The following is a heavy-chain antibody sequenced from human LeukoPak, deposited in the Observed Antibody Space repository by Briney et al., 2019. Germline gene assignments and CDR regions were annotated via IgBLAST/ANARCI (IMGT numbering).Heavy chain of an antibody. CDR2: IHSSGRT. V-gene: IGHV4-59*01. CDR3: ARGPAKSGTYLDY. D-gene: IGHD1-26*01. Sequence: PSETLSLTCTVSGGSMSNYYWNWIRQPPGKGLEWIGYIHSSGRTSLNPSLRGRVTTSLDASRNQFSLQLSSVTATDTAVYYCARGPAKSGTYLDYWGQGTLVTVSS. CDR1: GGSMSNYY. J-gene: IGHJ4*02.